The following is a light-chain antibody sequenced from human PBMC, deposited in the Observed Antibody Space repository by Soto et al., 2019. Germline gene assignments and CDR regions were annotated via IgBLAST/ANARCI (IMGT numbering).Light chain of an antibody. V-gene: IGKV3-15*01. CDR1: QSVSDK. Sequence: EIVLTRSPGSLSLSPWEIVTLSCRASQSVSDKLAWYQQKPGQGPRLLVYRASTRTLGIPARFSGSESGTEFTLTISSLQSEDFAIYYCQQYNTWPITFGQGTRLEIK. J-gene: IGKJ5*01. CDR2: RAS. CDR3: QQYNTWPIT.